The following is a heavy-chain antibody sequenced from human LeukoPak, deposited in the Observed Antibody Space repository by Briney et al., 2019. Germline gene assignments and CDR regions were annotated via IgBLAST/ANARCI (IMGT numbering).Heavy chain of an antibody. J-gene: IGHJ5*02. CDR1: GYTFTSYY. Sequence: ASVKVSCKASGYTFTSYYMHWVRQAPGQGLEWMGIINPSGGSTSYAQKFQGRVTMTRDTPTSTVYMELSSLRSEDTAVYYCARDPDSNYDFWSGCPQFDPWGQGTLVTVSS. CDR2: INPSGGST. CDR3: ARDPDSNYDFWSGCPQFDP. D-gene: IGHD3-3*01. V-gene: IGHV1-46*01.